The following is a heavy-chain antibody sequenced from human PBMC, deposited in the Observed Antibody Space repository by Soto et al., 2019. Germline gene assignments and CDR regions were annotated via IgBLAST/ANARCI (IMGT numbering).Heavy chain of an antibody. D-gene: IGHD5-18*01. CDR3: ANVDTAMVPALDYHYGMDV. Sequence: SVKVTCKASGGTFSSYAISWVRQAPGQGLEWMGGIIPIFGTANYAQKFQGRVTITADESTSTAYMELSSLRSEDTAVYYCANVDTAMVPALDYHYGMDVWGQGTTVTVSS. CDR1: GGTFSSYA. J-gene: IGHJ6*02. V-gene: IGHV1-69*13. CDR2: IIPIFGTA.